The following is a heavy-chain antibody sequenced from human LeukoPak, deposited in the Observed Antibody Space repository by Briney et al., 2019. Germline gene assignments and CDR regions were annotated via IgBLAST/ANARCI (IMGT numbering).Heavy chain of an antibody. D-gene: IGHD5-18*01. CDR2: IYHSGST. V-gene: IGHV4-59*01. J-gene: IGHJ6*03. CDR3: ARVKRGYSLYYMDV. CDR1: GGSINSYY. Sequence: SETLSLTCNVSGGSINSYYWSWIRQPPGKGLEWIGYIYHSGSTNYNPSLKSRVTISVDTSKNQFSLKLSSVTAADTAVYYCARVKRGYSLYYMDVWGKGTTVTVSS.